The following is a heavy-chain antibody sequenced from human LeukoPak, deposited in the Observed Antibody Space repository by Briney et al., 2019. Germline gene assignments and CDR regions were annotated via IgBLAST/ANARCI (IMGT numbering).Heavy chain of an antibody. CDR2: IYHRGSN. Sequence: SETLSLTCTVSGGSINISYWSWIRQPPGKGLEWVAYIYHRGSNNYNPSLKSRITVSVDTSKNQFSLKVTSVTAADTAVYYCARSGVFSGYDAFDNWGQGTMVTVSS. J-gene: IGHJ3*02. CDR3: ARSGVFSGYDAFDN. V-gene: IGHV4-4*09. D-gene: IGHD3-9*01. CDR1: GGSINISY.